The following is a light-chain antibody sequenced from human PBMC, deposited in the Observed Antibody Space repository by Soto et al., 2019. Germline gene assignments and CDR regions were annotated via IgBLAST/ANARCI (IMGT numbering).Light chain of an antibody. J-gene: IGLJ1*01. CDR1: SSDVGTYDY. CDR2: EVS. Sequence: QSVLTQPASVSGSPGQSITISCTGTSSDVGTYDYVSWYQQHPGKAPKLMIYEVSSRPSGVSSRFSGSRSGNTASLTISGLQAEDEADYYCSSYTSSSTLYVFGTGTKLTVL. CDR3: SSYTSSSTLYV. V-gene: IGLV2-14*01.